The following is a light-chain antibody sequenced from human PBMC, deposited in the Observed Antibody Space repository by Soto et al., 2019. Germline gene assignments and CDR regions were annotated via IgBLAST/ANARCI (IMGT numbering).Light chain of an antibody. CDR2: DVS. CDR1: QSVSSNY. J-gene: IGKJ1*01. V-gene: IGKV3-20*01. Sequence: EIVLTQSPGTLSLSPGERATLSCRSSQSVSSNYLAWYQKKPDQAPRLVIYDVSGRATGIPDRFSGSGSGKDSTLTISRLEPEDFAVYYCQQYGSSPTFGQGTKVEIK. CDR3: QQYGSSPT.